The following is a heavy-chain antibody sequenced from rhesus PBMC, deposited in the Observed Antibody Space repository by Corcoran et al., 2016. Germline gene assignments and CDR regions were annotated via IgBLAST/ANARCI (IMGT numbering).Heavy chain of an antibody. CDR3: TRFDY. V-gene: IGHV3-54*02. J-gene: IGHJ4*01. Sequence: EVQLVESGGGLVQPGGSLRLSCAASGFIFRLSGMPWVRQAPGKGLEWVGVISSDGSKISYTDSVKDRVTISKDNSKNILYLQMNNLKLEDTALYYCTRFDYWGQGVLVTVSS. CDR1: GFIFRLSG. CDR2: ISSDGSKI.